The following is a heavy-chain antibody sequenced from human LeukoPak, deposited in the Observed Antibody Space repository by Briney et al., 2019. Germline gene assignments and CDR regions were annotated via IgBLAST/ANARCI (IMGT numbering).Heavy chain of an antibody. V-gene: IGHV3-30*18. CDR1: GFTFSSYG. Sequence: GGSLRLSCAASGFTFSSYGMHWFRQAPGKGLEWVAVISYDGSNKYYADSVKGRFTISRDNSKNTLYLQMNSLRAEDTAVYYCAKDPTRSSWYRVVGEIEYYFDYWGQGTLVTVSS. D-gene: IGHD6-13*01. J-gene: IGHJ4*02. CDR2: ISYDGSNK. CDR3: AKDPTRSSWYRVVGEIEYYFDY.